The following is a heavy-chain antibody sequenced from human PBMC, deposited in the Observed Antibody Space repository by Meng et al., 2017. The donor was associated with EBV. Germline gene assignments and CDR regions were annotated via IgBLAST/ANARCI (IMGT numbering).Heavy chain of an antibody. J-gene: IGHJ4*02. D-gene: IGHD2-21*01. V-gene: IGHV1-3*01. CDR1: GYAFTSYI. Sequence: QLVQSRARVKIPGASVTVSCKASGYAFTSYILHWVRQAPGQRLEWMGWINVGVGYTKYSQKFQGRVTISSDTSATTGYMELSSLRSEDTAVYYCVRGPPVGVPGPGDYWGQGTLVTVSS. CDR3: VRGPPVGVPGPGDY. CDR2: INVGVGYT.